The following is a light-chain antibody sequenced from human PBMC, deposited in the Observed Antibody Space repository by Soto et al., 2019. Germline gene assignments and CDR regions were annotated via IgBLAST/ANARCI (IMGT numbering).Light chain of an antibody. V-gene: IGLV2-14*01. Sequence: QSVLTQPASVSGSPGQSIAISCTGTSSDVGGYDYVSWYQQQPDKAPKLMIYEVTKRPSGVSNRFSGSKSGNTASLTISGLQAEDEADYYCSSHTSGSTRVFGTGTKHTVL. CDR1: SSDVGGYDY. CDR3: SSHTSGSTRV. J-gene: IGLJ1*01. CDR2: EVT.